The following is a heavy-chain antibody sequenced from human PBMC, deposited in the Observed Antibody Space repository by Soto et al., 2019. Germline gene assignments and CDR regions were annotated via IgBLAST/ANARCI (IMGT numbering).Heavy chain of an antibody. D-gene: IGHD3-22*01. CDR3: MLGSGWKDFDY. J-gene: IGHJ4*02. Sequence: PSETLSLTCTVSGGSISSDGYYWSWIRQPPGKGLEWIGFMSYSGSTSYNASLKSRVTISVDTSKTQLSLKLSSVTAADTAVYYCMLGSGWKDFDYWGQGTLVTVSS. CDR1: GGSISSDGYY. V-gene: IGHV4-30-4*01. CDR2: MSYSGST.